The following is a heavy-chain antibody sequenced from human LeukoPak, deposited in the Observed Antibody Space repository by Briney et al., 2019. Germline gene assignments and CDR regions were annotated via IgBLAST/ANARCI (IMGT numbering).Heavy chain of an antibody. Sequence: SETLSLTCAVYGGSFSGYYWSWIRQPPGKGLEWIGEINHSGSTNYNPSLKSRVTISVDTSKNQFSLKLSSVTAADTAVYSCARSNKRGLKRRYYYYMDVWGKGTTVTISS. V-gene: IGHV4-34*01. CDR1: GGSFSGYY. CDR2: INHSGST. J-gene: IGHJ6*03. D-gene: IGHD3/OR15-3a*01. CDR3: ARSNKRGLKRRYYYYMDV.